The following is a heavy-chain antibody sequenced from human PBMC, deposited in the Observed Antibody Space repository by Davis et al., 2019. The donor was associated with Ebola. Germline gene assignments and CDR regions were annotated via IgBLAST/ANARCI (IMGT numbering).Heavy chain of an antibody. V-gene: IGHV1-18*01. CDR1: GYTFTSYG. D-gene: IGHD2-21*02. Sequence: AASVKVSCKASGYTFTSYGISWVRQAPGQGLEWMGWISAYNGNTNYAQKLQGRVTMTTDTSTSTAYMELRSLRSDDTAVYYCARVAGTAIRAYYFDYWGQGTLVTVSS. J-gene: IGHJ4*02. CDR2: ISAYNGNT. CDR3: ARVAGTAIRAYYFDY.